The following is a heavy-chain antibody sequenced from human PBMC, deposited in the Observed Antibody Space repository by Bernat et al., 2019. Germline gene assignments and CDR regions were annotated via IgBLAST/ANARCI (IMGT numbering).Heavy chain of an antibody. CDR3: ARHKGSSWYVFRGGFPDY. D-gene: IGHD6-13*01. Sequence: LQLQESGPGLVKPSETLSLTCTVSGGSISSSSYYWGWIRQPPGKGLEWIGSIYYSGSTYYNPSLKSRVTISIDTSKNQCSLKLCYVTAADTAVYYWARHKGSSWYVFRGGFPDYWGQGTLVTVSS. CDR2: IYYSGST. V-gene: IGHV4-39*01. CDR1: GGSISSSSYY. J-gene: IGHJ4*02.